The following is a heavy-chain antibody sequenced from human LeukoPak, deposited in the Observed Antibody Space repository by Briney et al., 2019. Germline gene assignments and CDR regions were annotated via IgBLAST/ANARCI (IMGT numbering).Heavy chain of an antibody. CDR1: GFSFSSYS. CDR3: ARGHQWLVDY. CDR2: ISSSSSTI. D-gene: IGHD6-19*01. J-gene: IGHJ4*02. Sequence: GGSLRLSCAASGFSFSSYSMNWVRHAPGKGLEWISYISSSSSTIYYADSVKGRFTISRDNAKNSLYLQMNSLRAEDTAVYYCARGHQWLVDYWGQGTLVTVSS. V-gene: IGHV3-48*01.